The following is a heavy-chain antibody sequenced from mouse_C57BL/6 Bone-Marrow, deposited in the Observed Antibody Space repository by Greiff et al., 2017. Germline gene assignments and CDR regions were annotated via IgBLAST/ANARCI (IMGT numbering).Heavy chain of an antibody. Sequence: VQLKESGGGLVKPGGSLKLSCAASGFTFSDYGMHWVRQAPEKGLEWVAYISSGSSTIYYADTVKGRFTISRDNAKNTLFLQMTSLRSEDTAMYYCARDYGSSGVYWYFDVWGQGTTLTVSS. CDR2: ISSGSSTI. CDR3: ARDYGSSGVYWYFDV. J-gene: IGHJ1*01. CDR1: GFTFSDYG. V-gene: IGHV5-17*01. D-gene: IGHD1-1*01.